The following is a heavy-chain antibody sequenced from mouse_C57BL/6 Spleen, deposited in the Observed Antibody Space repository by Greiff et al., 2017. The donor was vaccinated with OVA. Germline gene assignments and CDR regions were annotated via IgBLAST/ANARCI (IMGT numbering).Heavy chain of an antibody. CDR1: GYAFSSYW. CDR3: ARGDDGYYEFAY. D-gene: IGHD2-3*01. J-gene: IGHJ3*01. Sequence: VQLQQSGAELVKPGASVKISCKASGYAFSSYWMNWVKQRPGKGLERIGQIYPGDGDTNYNGKFKGKATLTADKSSSTAYMQLSSLTSEDSAVYFCARGDDGYYEFAYWGQGTLVTVSA. V-gene: IGHV1-80*01. CDR2: IYPGDGDT.